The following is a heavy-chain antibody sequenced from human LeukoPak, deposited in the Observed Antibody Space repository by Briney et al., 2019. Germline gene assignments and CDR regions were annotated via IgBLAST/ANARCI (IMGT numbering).Heavy chain of an antibody. CDR3: ARLPVGGTPIDY. V-gene: IGHV4-59*08. J-gene: IGHJ4*02. D-gene: IGHD1-26*01. CDR1: GGSFSIFY. CDR2: VFGGGTT. Sequence: SETLSLTCTVSGGSFSIFYWTWMRQRPGKGLEWIAYVFGGGTTTSNPSLKSRVTISVDTSKNQFSLRLNSVTAADTAVYYCARLPVGGTPIDYWGQGIRVVVSS.